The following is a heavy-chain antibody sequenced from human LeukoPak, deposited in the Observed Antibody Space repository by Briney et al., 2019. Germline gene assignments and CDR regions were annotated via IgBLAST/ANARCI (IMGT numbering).Heavy chain of an antibody. CDR2: ISPGSSYI. J-gene: IGHJ2*01. V-gene: IGHV3-21*01. Sequence: PGGSLRLSCAASGFTVSTNYMNWVRQAAGKGLEWVSSISPGSSYIYYADSVKGRFTISRDDAKNSLYLQMNSLRAEDTAVYYCARVTSGNWHFDLWGRGTLVTVSS. CDR1: GFTVSTNY. CDR3: ARVTSGNWHFDL. D-gene: IGHD4-11*01.